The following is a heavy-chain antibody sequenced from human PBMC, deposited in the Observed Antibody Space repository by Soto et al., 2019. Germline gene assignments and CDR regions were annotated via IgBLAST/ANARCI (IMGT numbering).Heavy chain of an antibody. D-gene: IGHD2-15*01. CDR1: GFTFSSYA. CDR2: ISYDGSNK. V-gene: IGHV3-30-3*01. CDR3: AGVGPSGNCSGGSCYFGWFDP. Sequence: SGGSLRLSCAASGFTFSSYAMHWVRQAPGKGLEWVAVISYDGSNKYYADSVKGRFTISRDNSKNTLYLQMNSLRAEDTAVYYCAGVGPSGNCSGGSCYFGWFDPWGQGTLVTVSS. J-gene: IGHJ5*02.